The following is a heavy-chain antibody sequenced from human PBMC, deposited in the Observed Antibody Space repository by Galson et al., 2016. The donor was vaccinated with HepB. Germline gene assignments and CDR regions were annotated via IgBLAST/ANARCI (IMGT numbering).Heavy chain of an antibody. CDR1: GFSLKTSGMC. Sequence: PALVKPTQTLTLTCTFSGFSLKTSGMCVSWIRQPPGKALEWLALIDWDDDKYYSTSLRTRLTISKDTSKNQVVLTMTNMDPVDTATYYCARNVGFGLENAFDIWGQGTMVTVSS. J-gene: IGHJ3*02. D-gene: IGHD1-1*01. CDR3: ARNVGFGLENAFDI. V-gene: IGHV2-70*01. CDR2: IDWDDDK.